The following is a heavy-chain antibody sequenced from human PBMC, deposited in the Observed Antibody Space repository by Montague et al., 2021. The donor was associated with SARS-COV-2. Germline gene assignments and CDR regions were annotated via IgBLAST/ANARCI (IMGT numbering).Heavy chain of an antibody. CDR3: AKDRGYYGSGCYFEY. Sequence: SLRLSCAASGFTFNDYALHRVRQVPGKGLEWVTGISWNSGSIGYGDSVKGRFTISRDNAKNSLYLQMNSLRAEDTALYYCAKDRGYYGSGCYFEYWGQGTLVTASS. CDR1: GFTFNDYA. V-gene: IGHV3-9*01. CDR2: ISWNSGSI. J-gene: IGHJ4*02. D-gene: IGHD3-10*01.